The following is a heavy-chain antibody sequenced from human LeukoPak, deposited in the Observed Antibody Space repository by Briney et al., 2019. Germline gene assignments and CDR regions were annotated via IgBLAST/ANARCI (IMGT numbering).Heavy chain of an antibody. J-gene: IGHJ4*02. CDR3: TRMTTGHDY. V-gene: IGHV4-34*04. CDR2: INHSGYT. D-gene: IGHD4-17*01. Sequence: SETLSLTCAVSGVSFDDYYWSWVRQTPGKGLEWIGEINHSGYTNDSPSLKSRATLSIDTSRKQFSLNLRSVTVADAGIYYCTRMTTGHDYWGQGTLVTVSS. CDR1: GVSFDDYY.